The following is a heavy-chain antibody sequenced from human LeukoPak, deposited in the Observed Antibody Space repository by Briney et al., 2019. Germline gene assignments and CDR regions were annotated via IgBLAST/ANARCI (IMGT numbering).Heavy chain of an antibody. CDR1: GFTFSSYA. Sequence: GGSLRLSCAASGFTFSSYAMSWVRQAPGKGLEWVSAISGSGGSTYYADSVKGRFTISRDNSKNTLYLQMNSLRAEDTAVYYCAKDKRVVPAAIALDYWGQGTLVTVSS. CDR3: AKDKRVVPAAIALDY. V-gene: IGHV3-23*01. CDR2: ISGSGGST. D-gene: IGHD2-2*02. J-gene: IGHJ4*02.